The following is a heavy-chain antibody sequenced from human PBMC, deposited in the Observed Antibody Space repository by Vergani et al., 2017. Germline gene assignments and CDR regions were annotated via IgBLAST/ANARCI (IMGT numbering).Heavy chain of an antibody. CDR1: GFTFDDYT. J-gene: IGHJ3*02. CDR2: ITWDGGDT. Sequence: VQLVESGGVVVQPGGSLRLSCAASGFTFDDYTMHWVRQVPGKGLEWVSLITWDGGDTYYADSVEGRFTISRDNSKNSLYLQMNSLRAEDTALYYCAKAHYGYDAFDIWGQGTMVTVSS. CDR3: AKAHYGYDAFDI. V-gene: IGHV3-43*01. D-gene: IGHD4-17*01.